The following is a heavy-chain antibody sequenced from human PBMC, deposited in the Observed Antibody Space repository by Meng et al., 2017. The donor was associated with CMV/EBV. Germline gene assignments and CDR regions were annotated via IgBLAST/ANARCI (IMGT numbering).Heavy chain of an antibody. J-gene: IGHJ6*02. Sequence: GGSLRLSCAASGFTFSSYSMNWVRQAPGKGLEWVSSISSSSSYIYYADSVKGRFTISRDSAKNSLYLQMNSLRAEDTAVYYCARADAIVVVPAAILDYYYGMDVWGQGTTVTVSS. CDR3: ARADAIVVVPAAILDYYYGMDV. D-gene: IGHD2-2*01. V-gene: IGHV3-21*01. CDR1: GFTFSSYS. CDR2: ISSSSSYI.